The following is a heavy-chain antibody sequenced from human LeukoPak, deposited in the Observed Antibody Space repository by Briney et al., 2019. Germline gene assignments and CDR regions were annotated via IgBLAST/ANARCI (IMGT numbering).Heavy chain of an antibody. D-gene: IGHD3-22*01. J-gene: IGHJ4*02. V-gene: IGHV4-59*01. CDR1: GGCISSYY. Sequence: SETLSLTCTVSGGCISSYYWSWIRQPPGKGLERIGYIYYSGSTNYNPSLKSRVTISVDTSKNQFSLKLSSVTAADTAVYYCASQVVVISDKQRGFDYWGQGTLVTVSS. CDR2: IYYSGST. CDR3: ASQVVVISDKQRGFDY.